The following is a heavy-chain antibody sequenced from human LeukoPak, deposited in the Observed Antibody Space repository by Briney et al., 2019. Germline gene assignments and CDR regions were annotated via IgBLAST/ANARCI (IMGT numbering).Heavy chain of an antibody. J-gene: IGHJ4*02. V-gene: IGHV3-21*01. CDR2: ISSSSSYI. CDR1: VFTFSSYS. Sequence: GGSLRLSCAASVFTFSSYSMNWVRQAPGKGLEGVSSISSSSSYIYYADSVKGRFTISRDNAKNSLYLQMNSLRAEDTAVYYCASENYYDSSGYYYWGQGTLVTVSS. D-gene: IGHD3-22*01. CDR3: ASENYYDSSGYYY.